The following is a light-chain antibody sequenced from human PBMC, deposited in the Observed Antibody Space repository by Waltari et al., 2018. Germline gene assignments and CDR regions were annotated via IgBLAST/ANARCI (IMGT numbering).Light chain of an antibody. CDR1: SSDIGGYNR. J-gene: IGLJ2*01. CDR2: EVS. V-gene: IGLV2-18*02. CDR3: SSYASSSTLL. Sequence: QAALTQSPSVSGSPGQSVTISCTGTSSDIGGYNRVSWYQQHPGKAPKLMIYEVSKRPLGVADSFAGSKSGNTASLTISGLQAEDEADYYCSSYASSSTLLFVGGTRLTVL.